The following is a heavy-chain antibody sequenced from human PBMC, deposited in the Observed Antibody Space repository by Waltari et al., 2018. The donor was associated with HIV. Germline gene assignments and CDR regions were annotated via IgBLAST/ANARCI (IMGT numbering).Heavy chain of an antibody. D-gene: IGHD3-10*01. CDR1: GFTFSNYA. Sequence: EVQLLESGGGLVQPGGSLRLSCAASGFTFSNYAMNWVLQTPGRGLEWVSAITVNGVNTYYADSVRGRFTISRDHSKNTLFLQMNSLRAEDTAVYYCAQDPRSYGWSRFGNWGQGTLVTVSS. J-gene: IGHJ4*02. CDR3: AQDPRSYGWSRFGN. V-gene: IGHV3-23*01. CDR2: ITVNGVNT.